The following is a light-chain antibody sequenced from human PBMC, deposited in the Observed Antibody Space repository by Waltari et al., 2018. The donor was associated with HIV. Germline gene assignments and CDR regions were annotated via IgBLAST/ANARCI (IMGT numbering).Light chain of an antibody. J-gene: IGLJ2*01. CDR2: EVT. Sequence: QSALTQPASVSGSPGQSIVLPCTGSSSDIGYYDYVSWYQQYPGQAPKALIYEVTSRPSGTSSRFSDSKSATTAFLAISKLQTDDEADYFCSSYTRRGTVVFGGGTRLTVL. CDR3: SSYTRRGTVV. CDR1: SSDIGYYDY. V-gene: IGLV2-14*01.